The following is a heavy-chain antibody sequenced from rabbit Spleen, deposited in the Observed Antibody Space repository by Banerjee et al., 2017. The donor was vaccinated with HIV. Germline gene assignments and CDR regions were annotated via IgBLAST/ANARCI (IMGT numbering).Heavy chain of an antibody. CDR2: IAGSSSAFT. Sequence: QSLEESGGDLVKPGASLTLTCTASGFSFSSSDYICWVRQAPGKGLEWISCIAGSSSAFTYSATWATGRFTISKTSSTTVTLQMTSLTVADTATYFCARDTGTSFSSYGMDLWGQGTLVTVS. J-gene: IGHJ3*01. CDR3: ARDTGTSFSSYGMDL. CDR1: GFSFSSSDY. D-gene: IGHD7-1*01. V-gene: IGHV1S40*01.